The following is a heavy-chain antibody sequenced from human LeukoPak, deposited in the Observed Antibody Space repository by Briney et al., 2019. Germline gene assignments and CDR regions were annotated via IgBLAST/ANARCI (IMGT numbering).Heavy chain of an antibody. J-gene: IGHJ4*02. CDR3: ARRSFPLYFDS. V-gene: IGHV4-39*01. Sequence: PSETLSLTCTVSGGSISTNNYYWDWIRQPPGKGLEWIGTFSYSGYTHYNPSLRGRVTMSLDTSKNQLSLRLTSVTAADTAIFYCARRSFPLYFDSWGQGTLVTVSS. D-gene: IGHD2-15*01. CDR1: GGSISTNNYY. CDR2: FSYSGYT.